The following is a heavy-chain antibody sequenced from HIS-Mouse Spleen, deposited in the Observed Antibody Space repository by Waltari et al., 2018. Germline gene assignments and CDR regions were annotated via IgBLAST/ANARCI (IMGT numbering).Heavy chain of an antibody. CDR2: INHSGST. J-gene: IGHJ4*02. V-gene: IGHV4-34*01. D-gene: IGHD3-10*01. CDR1: GGSFSGYY. Sequence: QVQLQQWGAGLLKPSGTLSLTCAVYGGSFSGYYWSWIRQPPGKGLEWIGEINHSGSTNYNPSLKSRVTISVDTSKNQFSLKLSSVTAADTAVYYCASPDYGSGSYWGQGTLVTVSS. CDR3: ASPDYGSGSY.